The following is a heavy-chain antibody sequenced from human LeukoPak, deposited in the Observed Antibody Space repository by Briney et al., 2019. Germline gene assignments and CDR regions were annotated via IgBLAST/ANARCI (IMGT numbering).Heavy chain of an antibody. D-gene: IGHD4-17*01. CDR3: AREYGDFDY. J-gene: IGHJ4*02. CDR1: GDSIRSYY. V-gene: IGHV4-4*07. Sequence: PSETLSLTCTVSGDSIRSYYWSWIRQPPGKGLEWIGRIYRSGSTNYNPSLKSRVTMSVDTSKNQFSLKLNSVTAADTAVYYCAREYGDFDYWGQGTLVTVSS. CDR2: IYRSGST.